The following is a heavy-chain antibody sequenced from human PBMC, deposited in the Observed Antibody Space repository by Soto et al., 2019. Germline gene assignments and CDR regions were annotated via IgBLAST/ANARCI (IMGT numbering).Heavy chain of an antibody. V-gene: IGHV3-30*04. CDR3: ARDGPSSLTSYFDY. CDR2: VSFDGSLK. CDR1: EVIFSDSA. J-gene: IGHJ4*02. D-gene: IGHD2-2*01. Sequence: SLRLSCVASEVIFSDSAMHWVRQAPGKGLEWVAVVSFDGSLKYYADSVEGRFTISRDSSKNTLYLQMNSLRPEDTAVYYCARDGPSSLTSYFDYWGQGTMVTVYS.